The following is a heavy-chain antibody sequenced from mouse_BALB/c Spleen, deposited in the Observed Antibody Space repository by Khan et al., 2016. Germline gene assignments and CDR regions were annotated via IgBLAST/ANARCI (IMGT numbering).Heavy chain of an antibody. CDR3: ARTDGNYGYFDV. V-gene: IGHV5-4*02. Sequence: EVELVESGGGLVKPGGSLKLSCAASGFTFSDYYMYWVRQTPEKRLEWVATISDGGAYTYYPDSVKGRFTISRDTAKNNLYLQMSSLKSEDTAMYYCARTDGNYGYFDVWGAGTTVTVSS. D-gene: IGHD2-3*01. J-gene: IGHJ1*01. CDR2: ISDGGAYT. CDR1: GFTFSDYY.